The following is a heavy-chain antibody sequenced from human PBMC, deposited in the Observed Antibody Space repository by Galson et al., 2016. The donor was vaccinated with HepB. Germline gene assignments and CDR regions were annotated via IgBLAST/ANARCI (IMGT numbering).Heavy chain of an antibody. CDR1: GFTFRNYG. D-gene: IGHD6-13*01. CDR3: ARPAAATTRLFFYFDS. CDR2: ISYDGINE. Sequence: SLRLSYATSGFTFRNYGMNWVRQAPGKGLEWVAVISYDGINEYYVDSVKGRFTISRDNSKNTVYLQMDNLRAEDTALYYCARPAAATTRLFFYFDSWGQGTLVTVSS. J-gene: IGHJ4*02. V-gene: IGHV3-30*03.